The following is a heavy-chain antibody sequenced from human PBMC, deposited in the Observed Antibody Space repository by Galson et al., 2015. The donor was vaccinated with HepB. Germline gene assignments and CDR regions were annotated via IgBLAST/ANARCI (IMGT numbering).Heavy chain of an antibody. J-gene: IGHJ4*02. D-gene: IGHD6-6*01. CDR2: INAGNGNT. CDR3: ARDRYSSSTISFDY. V-gene: IGHV1-3*01. Sequence: SVKVSCKASGYTFTSYAMHWVRQAPGQRLEWMGWINAGNGNTKYSQKFQGRVTISRDTSASTAYMELSSLRSEDTAVYYCARDRYSSSTISFDYWAGEPWSPSLQ. CDR1: GYTFTSYA.